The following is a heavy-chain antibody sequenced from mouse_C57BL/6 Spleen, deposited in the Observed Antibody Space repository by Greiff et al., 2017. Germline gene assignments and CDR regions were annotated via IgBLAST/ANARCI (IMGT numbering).Heavy chain of an antibody. J-gene: IGHJ3*01. CDR3: ARPTTAPGGFAY. V-gene: IGHV1-82*01. D-gene: IGHD1-2*01. CDR1: GYAFSSSW. CDR2: IYPGDGDT. Sequence: QVQLKQSGPELVKPGASVKISCKASGYAFSSSWMNWVKQRPGKGLEWIGRIYPGDGDTNYNGKFTGKATLTADKSSSTAYMQLSSLTSEDSAVYFCARPTTAPGGFAYWGQGTLVTVSA.